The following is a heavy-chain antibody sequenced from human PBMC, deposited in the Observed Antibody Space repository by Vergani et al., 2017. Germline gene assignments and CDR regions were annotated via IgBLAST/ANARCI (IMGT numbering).Heavy chain of an antibody. CDR2: ISAYNGNT. D-gene: IGHD3-22*01. V-gene: IGHV1-18*01. J-gene: IGHJ2*01. CDR1: GYTFTSYG. CDR3: ARDNLAPPTYYYDSSGYYPYWYFDL. Sequence: QVQLVQSGAEVKKPGASVKVSCKASGYTFTSYGISWVRQAPGQGLEWMGWISAYNGNTNYAQKLQGRVTMTTDTSTSTAYMELRSLRSDDTAVYYCARDNLAPPTYYYDSSGYYPYWYFDLWGRGTLVTVSS.